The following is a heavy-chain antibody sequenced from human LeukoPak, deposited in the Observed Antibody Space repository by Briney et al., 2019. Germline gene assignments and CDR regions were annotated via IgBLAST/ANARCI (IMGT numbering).Heavy chain of an antibody. CDR2: ISSSGTII. D-gene: IGHD2-2*01. J-gene: IGHJ6*02. Sequence: KTGGSLRLSCAGSGFSFTEYYMTWIRQTPGKGLEWLSHISSSGTIIYYADSVKGRFTISRDNAKNSLFLQMNSLRAEDTAVYFCAREGQLLLGGYYAMDVWGQGTTVTVTS. CDR3: AREGQLLLGGYYAMDV. CDR1: GFSFTEYY. V-gene: IGHV3-11*01.